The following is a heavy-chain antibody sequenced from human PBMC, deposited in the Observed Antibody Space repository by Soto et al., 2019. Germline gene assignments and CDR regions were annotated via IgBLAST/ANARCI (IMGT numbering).Heavy chain of an antibody. J-gene: IGHJ6*02. V-gene: IGHV1-69*13. CDR2: IIPIFGTA. D-gene: IGHD3-3*01. Sequence: ASVKVSCKASGYTFTNFGISWVRQAPGQGLEWMGGIIPIFGTANYAQKFQGRVTITADESTSTAYMELSSLRSEDTAVYYCAIHFGVVPKADQYYYYGMDVWGQGTTVTVSS. CDR3: AIHFGVVPKADQYYYYGMDV. CDR1: GYTFTNFG.